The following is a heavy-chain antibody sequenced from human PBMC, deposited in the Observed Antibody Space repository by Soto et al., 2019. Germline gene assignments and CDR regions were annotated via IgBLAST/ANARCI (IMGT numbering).Heavy chain of an antibody. CDR2: TSYDASNK. V-gene: IGHV3-30-3*02. CDR3: TKRGNVLRFLEWSSGMEV. D-gene: IGHD3-3*01. J-gene: IGHJ6*02. Sequence: PGGSLRLSCAASGFTFTSYALSWVRQAPGKGLEWVAATSYDASNKYYADSVKGRFTISRDNSKNTLDLQMNSLRGDDTAVYYCTKRGNVLRFLEWSSGMEVWGQGTTVTVSS. CDR1: GFTFTSYA.